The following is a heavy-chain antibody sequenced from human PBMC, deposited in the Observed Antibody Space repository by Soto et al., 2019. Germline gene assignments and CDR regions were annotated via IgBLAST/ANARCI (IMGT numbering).Heavy chain of an antibody. J-gene: IGHJ4*02. CDR1: GYMFNTYG. CDR3: ARTYGSGDYFLPFEY. CDR2: ISLYNGNI. D-gene: IGHD3-10*01. Sequence: QVQLLQSGAEVKKPGASVKVSCKASGYMFNTYGITWVRQAPGQGLEWMGWISLYNGNIDYAQKFEGRVTMTTDTSTSTAYMELKSLTSDDTAVYYCARTYGSGDYFLPFEYWGQGTPVSVSS. V-gene: IGHV1-18*01.